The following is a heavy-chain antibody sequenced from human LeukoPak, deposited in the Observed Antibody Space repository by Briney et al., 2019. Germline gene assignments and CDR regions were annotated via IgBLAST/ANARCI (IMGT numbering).Heavy chain of an antibody. Sequence: PGGSLRLSCAASGITFSSLWMSWFRQAPGKGLEWVADIRQDGSEEHYVPSVKGRFTISRDNAKNSLFLQMNSLRPDDTAIYYCARGPTGVATVPFDPWGQGTLVTVSS. J-gene: IGHJ5*02. V-gene: IGHV3-7*01. CDR1: GITFSSLW. CDR2: IRQDGSEE. D-gene: IGHD5-12*01. CDR3: ARGPTGVATVPFDP.